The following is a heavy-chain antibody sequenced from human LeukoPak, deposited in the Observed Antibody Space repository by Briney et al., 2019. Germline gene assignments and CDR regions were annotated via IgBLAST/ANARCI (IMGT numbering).Heavy chain of an antibody. CDR3: ARSDSNDNYFYYHNMDL. Sequence: PGGSLRLSCAASGFIFSNYWMRWVRQTPTKGLVWVSRINNDGSSTVYADSVKGRFTISRDSAKNTLYLQMNSLRAEDTAMYYCARSDSNDNYFYYHNMDLWGQGTTVIVSS. D-gene: IGHD3-22*01. J-gene: IGHJ6*02. CDR2: INNDGSST. CDR1: GFIFSNYW. V-gene: IGHV3-74*01.